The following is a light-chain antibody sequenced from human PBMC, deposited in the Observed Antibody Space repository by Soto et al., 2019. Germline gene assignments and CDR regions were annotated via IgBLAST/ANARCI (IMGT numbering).Light chain of an antibody. J-gene: IGKJ2*01. CDR3: QQRNNWPET. Sequence: EIVLTQSPGTLSLSPGERATLSCRASQSVSSSYLAWYQQKPGQAPRLLIYGASSRATGIPDRFSGSGSGTDFTLTISSLEPEDFAVYFCQQRNNWPETFGQGTKLEIK. V-gene: IGKV3D-20*02. CDR2: GAS. CDR1: QSVSSSY.